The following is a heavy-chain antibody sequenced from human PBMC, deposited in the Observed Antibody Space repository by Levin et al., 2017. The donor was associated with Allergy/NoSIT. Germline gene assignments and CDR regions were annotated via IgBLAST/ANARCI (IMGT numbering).Heavy chain of an antibody. CDR2: IFWNDEK. Sequence: SLPTSGVGVGWIRQSPGKALDWLALIFWNDEKRYSSSVKSGLTISKDTSKNQVVLTMTNMDPVDTATYYCARKHTSNWFFDLWGRGTLVTVSS. J-gene: IGHJ2*01. CDR1: SLPTSGVG. CDR3: ARKHTSNWFFDL. V-gene: IGHV2-5*01. D-gene: IGHD3-3*01.